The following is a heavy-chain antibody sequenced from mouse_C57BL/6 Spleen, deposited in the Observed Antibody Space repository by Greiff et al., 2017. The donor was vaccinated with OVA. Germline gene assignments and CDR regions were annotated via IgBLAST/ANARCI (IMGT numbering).Heavy chain of an antibody. D-gene: IGHD2-3*01. J-gene: IGHJ3*01. CDR3: ASGYDGYAFAY. Sequence: VQLQQPGAELVMPGASVKLSCKASGYTFTSYWMHWVKQRPGQGLEWIGEIDPSDSYTNYNQKFKGKSTLTVDKSSSTAYMQLSSLTSEDSAVYYCASGYDGYAFAYWGQGTLVTVSA. V-gene: IGHV1-69*01. CDR2: IDPSDSYT. CDR1: GYTFTSYW.